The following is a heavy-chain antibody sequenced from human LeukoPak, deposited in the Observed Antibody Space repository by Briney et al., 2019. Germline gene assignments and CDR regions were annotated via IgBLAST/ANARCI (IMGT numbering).Heavy chain of an antibody. D-gene: IGHD2-21*02. CDR1: GGSISNYF. Sequence: SETLSLTCSVSGGSISNYFWTWIRQPPGKGLEWIGYIYSSGSTYYNPSLKSRVTISVDTSKNQFSLKLTSVTAADTAVYYCARQNFVVVTAIRIFDYWGQGTLVTVSS. CDR2: IYSSGST. J-gene: IGHJ4*02. V-gene: IGHV4-59*08. CDR3: ARQNFVVVTAIRIFDY.